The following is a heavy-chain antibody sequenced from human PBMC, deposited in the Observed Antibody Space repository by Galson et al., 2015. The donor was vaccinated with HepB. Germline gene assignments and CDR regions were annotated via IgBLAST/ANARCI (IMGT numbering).Heavy chain of an antibody. CDR1: GYTFTSYG. V-gene: IGHV1-18*04. D-gene: IGHD3-3*01. CDR2: ISAYNGNT. J-gene: IGHJ2*01. Sequence: SVKVSCKASGYTFTSYGISWVRQAPGQGLEWMGWISAYNGNTNYAQKLQGRVTMTTDPSTSTVYMELRSLRSDDTAVYYCASDRELEGLVYDVGGSWYFDLCVRGTLVTAAS. CDR3: ASDRELEGLVYDVGGSWYFDL.